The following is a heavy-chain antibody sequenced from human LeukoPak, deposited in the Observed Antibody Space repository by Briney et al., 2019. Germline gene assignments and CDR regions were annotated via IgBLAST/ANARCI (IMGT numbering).Heavy chain of an antibody. V-gene: IGHV3-74*01. CDR2: INSDGSST. D-gene: IGHD3-3*01. CDR3: ARGFWSGYFTDY. J-gene: IGHJ4*02. Sequence: PGGSLRLSCAASGFTFSSYWMHWVRHAPGKGRVWVARINSDGSSTNYADSVKGRFTISRDNAKNTLYLQMNSLRAEDTAVYYCARGFWSGYFTDYWGQGTLVTVSS. CDR1: GFTFSSYW.